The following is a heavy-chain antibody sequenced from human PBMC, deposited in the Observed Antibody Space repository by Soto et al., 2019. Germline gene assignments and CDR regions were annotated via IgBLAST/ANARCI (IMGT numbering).Heavy chain of an antibody. CDR3: ATARGRGYDWFDS. CDR1: GFTFSSYA. D-gene: IGHD5-12*01. V-gene: IGHV3-23*01. Sequence: EVQLLESGGGLVQPGGSLRLSCAASGFTFSSYAMSWVRQAPGKGLEWVSAISGSGGSTFYADSVKGRFTISRDTSKNTLFLQMNSLRAEDTAVYYCATARGRGYDWFDSWGQGTLVTVSS. J-gene: IGHJ5*01. CDR2: ISGSGGST.